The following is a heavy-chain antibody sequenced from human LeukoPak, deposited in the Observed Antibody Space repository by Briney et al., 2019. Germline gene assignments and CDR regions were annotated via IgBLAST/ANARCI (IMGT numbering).Heavy chain of an antibody. Sequence: PWGSLRLSCAASGFTFSSYAMSWVRQAPGKGLEWVSAMSAGAGSTSYADSVKGRFTISRDNSKNTLYLQMNSLRAEDTAVYYCAKDYYDSSGYWTYAFDIWGQGTMVTVSS. CDR2: MSAGAGST. J-gene: IGHJ3*02. CDR1: GFTFSSYA. D-gene: IGHD3-22*01. CDR3: AKDYYDSSGYWTYAFDI. V-gene: IGHV3-23*01.